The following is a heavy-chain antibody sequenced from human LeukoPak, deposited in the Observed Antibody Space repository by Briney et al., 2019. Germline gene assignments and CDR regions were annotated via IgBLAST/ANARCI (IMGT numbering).Heavy chain of an antibody. CDR2: ISGSVGST. J-gene: IGHJ4*02. CDR1: VFTFRIYS. Sequence: GGSLRLSCPASVFTFRIYSISWVRHAPRKGLEWHLGISGSVGSTSYEDSVKGRSTISRNNSNNMLYLQMSSLRAEDTALYYCLREVDWKYAFDYWGRGTLVTVSS. CDR3: LREVDWKYAFDY. V-gene: IGHV3-23*01. D-gene: IGHD1-7*01.